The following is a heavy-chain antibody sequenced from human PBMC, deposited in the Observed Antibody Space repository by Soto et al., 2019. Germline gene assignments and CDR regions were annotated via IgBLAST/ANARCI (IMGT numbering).Heavy chain of an antibody. CDR2: ISSSSSYI. CDR3: VSRIPSWVFDY. D-gene: IGHD3-16*01. V-gene: IGHV3-21*01. CDR1: GFTFSSYS. J-gene: IGHJ4*01. Sequence: GGSLRLSCAASGFTFSSYSMNWVRQAPGKGLEWVSSISSSSSYIYYADSVKGRFTISRDNAKNSLYLQMNSLRAEDAAVYYCVSRIPSWVFDYWGQGTLVTVPS.